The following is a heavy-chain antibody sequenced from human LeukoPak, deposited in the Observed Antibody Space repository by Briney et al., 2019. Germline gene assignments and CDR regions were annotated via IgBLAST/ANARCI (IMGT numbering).Heavy chain of an antibody. D-gene: IGHD2-15*01. CDR2: ISYDGSNK. J-gene: IGHJ6*03. V-gene: IGHV3-30*04. CDR3: AKTPPKRVAVAATGPYYYYYYMDV. Sequence: GGSLRLSCAASGFTFSSYAMHWVRQAPGKGLEWVAVISYDGSNKYYADSVKGRFTISRDNSMNTLYLQMSSLTTDDTAVYYCAKTPPKRVAVAATGPYYYYYYMDVWGKGTTVTISS. CDR1: GFTFSSYA.